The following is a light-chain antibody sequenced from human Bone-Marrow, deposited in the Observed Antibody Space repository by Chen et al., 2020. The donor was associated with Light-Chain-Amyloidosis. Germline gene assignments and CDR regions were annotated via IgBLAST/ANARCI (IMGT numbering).Light chain of an antibody. CDR1: LNIRTF. CDR2: AAS. Sequence: DIQMTQSPSSLSASVGDRVTITCRASLNIRTFLNWYQEKPGKAPILLISAASNLQNGVPSRFSGSGSGTDFTLTSSSLQPGDFATYSCQQSYISPLTFGPGTTVDIK. V-gene: IGKV1-39*01. CDR3: QQSYISPLT. J-gene: IGKJ3*01.